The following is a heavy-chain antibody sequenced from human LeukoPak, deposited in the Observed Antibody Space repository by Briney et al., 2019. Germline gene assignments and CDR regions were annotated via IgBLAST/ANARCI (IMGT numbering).Heavy chain of an antibody. V-gene: IGHV1-18*04. J-gene: IGHJ3*02. D-gene: IGHD3-10*01. CDR3: ARDRGSPDAFDI. CDR1: GYTFTSYY. Sequence: GASLKVSCKASGYTFTSYYMHWVRQAPGQGLEWMGWISAYNGNTNYAQKLQGRVTMTTDTSTSTAYMELRSLRSDDTAVYYCARDRGSPDAFDIWGQGTMVTVSS. CDR2: ISAYNGNT.